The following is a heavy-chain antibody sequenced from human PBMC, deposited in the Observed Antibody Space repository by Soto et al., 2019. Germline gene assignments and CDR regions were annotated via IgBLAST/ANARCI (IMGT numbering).Heavy chain of an antibody. CDR2: INHSGST. J-gene: IGHJ6*02. CDR1: GGSFSGYY. D-gene: IGHD2-15*01. Sequence: SETLSLTCAVYGGSFSGYYWSWIRQPPGKGLEWIGEINHSGSTNYNPSLKSRVTISVDTSKNQFSLKLSSVTAADTAVYYCARGGVVATMGMAVWGQGTTVTVSS. V-gene: IGHV4-34*01. CDR3: ARGGVVATMGMAV.